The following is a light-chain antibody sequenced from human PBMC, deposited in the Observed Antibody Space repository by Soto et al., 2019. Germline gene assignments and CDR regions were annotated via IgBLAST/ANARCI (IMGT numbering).Light chain of an antibody. CDR3: QQSYSTPT. CDR2: AAS. Sequence: DIQMTQSPSSLSASVGDRVTITCRASQNINFYLNWFQQKPGKAPKVLIYAASSLQVGVPSRFSGSGSGTDFTLTISSLQPEDFATYFCQQSYSTPTFGGGTKVEI. CDR1: QNINFY. V-gene: IGKV1-39*01. J-gene: IGKJ4*01.